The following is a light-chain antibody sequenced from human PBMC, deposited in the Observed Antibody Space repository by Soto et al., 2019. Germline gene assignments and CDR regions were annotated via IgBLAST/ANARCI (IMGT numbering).Light chain of an antibody. Sequence: EIVMTQSPATLSVSPGERATLSCRASQSVSDSLAWYQQKPGQATRLLIFDISTRATGIPARFSGSGSGTEFTLTISSLQSEDFAVYYCQQYHNWPITFGQGTRLEIK. CDR2: DIS. CDR1: QSVSDS. J-gene: IGKJ5*01. CDR3: QQYHNWPIT. V-gene: IGKV3-15*01.